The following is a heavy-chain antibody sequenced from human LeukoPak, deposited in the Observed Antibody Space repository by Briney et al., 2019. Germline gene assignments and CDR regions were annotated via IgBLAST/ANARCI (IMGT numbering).Heavy chain of an antibody. CDR3: ARGGGSAAGVFDY. D-gene: IGHD6-13*01. V-gene: IGHV1-2*02. CDR1: GYTFTGYY. CDR2: INPNSGDT. Sequence: SVKVSCKASGYTFTGYYLHWVRQAPGQGLDLMGWINPNSGDTNYAQKFQGRVTMTRDTSISTAYMELRRLRSDDTAVYYCARGGGSAAGVFDYWGQGTLVSVSS. J-gene: IGHJ4*02.